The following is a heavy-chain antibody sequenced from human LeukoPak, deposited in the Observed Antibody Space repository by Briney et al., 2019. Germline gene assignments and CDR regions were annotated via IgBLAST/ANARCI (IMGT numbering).Heavy chain of an antibody. V-gene: IGHV1-18*01. CDR2: ISAYNGNT. CDR1: GGTFSSYA. Sequence: ASVKVSCKASGGTFSSYALSWVRQAPGQGLEWMGWISAYNGNTNYAQKLQGRVTMTTDTSTSTAYMELRSLRSDDTAVYYCARDLRIAVAGRYYYYGMDVWGQGTTVTVSS. CDR3: ARDLRIAVAGRYYYYGMDV. J-gene: IGHJ6*02. D-gene: IGHD6-19*01.